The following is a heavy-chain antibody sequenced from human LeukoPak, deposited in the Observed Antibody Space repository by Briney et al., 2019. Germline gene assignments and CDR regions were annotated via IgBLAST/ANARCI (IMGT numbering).Heavy chain of an antibody. D-gene: IGHD2-15*01. Sequence: GGSLRLSCAASGFTFSSYSMNWVRQAPGKGLEWVSSSSSSSYIYYADSVKGRFTISRDNAKNSLYLQMNSLRAEDTAVYYCARGKRWYFDYWGQGTLVTVSS. V-gene: IGHV3-21*01. CDR1: GFTFSSYS. CDR3: ARGKRWYFDY. CDR2: SSSSSYI. J-gene: IGHJ4*02.